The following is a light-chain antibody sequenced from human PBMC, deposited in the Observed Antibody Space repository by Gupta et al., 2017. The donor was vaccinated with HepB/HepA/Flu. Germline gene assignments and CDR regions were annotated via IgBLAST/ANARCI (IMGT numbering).Light chain of an antibody. CDR1: QSVSSN. CDR2: GAS. J-gene: IGKJ2*04. V-gene: IGKV3-15*01. CDR3: QQYNNWPLMCS. Sequence: EIVMTQSPATLSVSPGERATLSCRASQSVSSNLAWYQQKPGQAPRLLIYGASTRATGIPARFSGSGSGTEFTLTISSRQSEDFAVYYCQQYNNWPLMCSFGQGTKLEIK.